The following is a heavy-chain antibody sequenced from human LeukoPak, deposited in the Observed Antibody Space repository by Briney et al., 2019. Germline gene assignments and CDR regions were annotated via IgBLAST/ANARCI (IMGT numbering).Heavy chain of an antibody. V-gene: IGHV4-34*01. D-gene: IGHD3-16*01. J-gene: IGHJ6*02. CDR3: ARALHVKTPGMDV. CDR1: GGSFSGYY. Sequence: SETLSLTCAVYGGSFSGYYWSWIRQPPGKGLEWIGEINHSGSTNYNPSLKSRVTISVDTSKNQFSLKLSSVTAADTAVYYCARALHVKTPGMDVWGQGTTVTVSS. CDR2: INHSGST.